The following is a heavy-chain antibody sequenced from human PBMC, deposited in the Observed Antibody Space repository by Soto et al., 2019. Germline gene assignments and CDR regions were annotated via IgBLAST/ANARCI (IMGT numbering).Heavy chain of an antibody. D-gene: IGHD1-26*01. Sequence: QVQLQESGPGLVKPSETLSLTCSVSGGSVSSGSYSWSWMRQPPGKGLEWIGYVYPSGTTNYNPSLKSRVTISVDTSKSQFSLKLSSVTAADTAVYYCARVGGSYYIAYWGQGTLVTVSS. CDR1: GGSVSSGSYS. V-gene: IGHV4-61*01. CDR3: ARVGGSYYIAY. J-gene: IGHJ4*02. CDR2: VYPSGTT.